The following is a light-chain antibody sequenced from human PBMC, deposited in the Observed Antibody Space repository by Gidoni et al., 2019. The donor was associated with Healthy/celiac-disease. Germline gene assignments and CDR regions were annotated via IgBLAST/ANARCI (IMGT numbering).Light chain of an antibody. Sequence: DIQMTQSPSTLSASVGDRVTITCRASQSISSWLAWYQQKPGKAPKLLIYKASSLESGVPSSFSGSGSGTEFTLTISSLQPDDFATYYCQQYNSYLWTFXQXTKVEIK. CDR3: QQYNSYLWT. J-gene: IGKJ1*01. CDR1: QSISSW. V-gene: IGKV1-5*03. CDR2: KAS.